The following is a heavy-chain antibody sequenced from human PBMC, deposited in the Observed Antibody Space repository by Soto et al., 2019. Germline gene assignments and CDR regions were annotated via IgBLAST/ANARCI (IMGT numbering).Heavy chain of an antibody. V-gene: IGHV3-21*01. CDR2: ISSSSSYT. CDR3: ARGAESATTFVDY. CDR1: GFTFSSHS. Sequence: EVQLVESGGGLVQPGESLRLSCAASGFTFSSHSMKWVRQAPGKGLEWVSSISSSSSYTYYADSLKGRFTISRDNAKNSLYVEMNNLRAEDTAVHYCARGAESATTFVDYWGQGTLVTVSS. D-gene: IGHD1-1*01. J-gene: IGHJ4*02.